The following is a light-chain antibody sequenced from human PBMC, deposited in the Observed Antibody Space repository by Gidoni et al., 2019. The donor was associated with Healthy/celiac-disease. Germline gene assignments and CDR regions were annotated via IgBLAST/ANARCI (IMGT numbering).Light chain of an antibody. V-gene: IGKV1-13*02. CDR3: RQFNSYPRT. CDR1: QGISSA. CDR2: DAS. Sequence: AIQLTQSPSSLSASVGDRVTITCRASQGISSALAWYQQKPGKAPKLLIYDASSLESGVPSRFSSSGSGTDFTLTISSLQPEDFATYYCRQFNSYPRTFGQGTKVEIK. J-gene: IGKJ1*01.